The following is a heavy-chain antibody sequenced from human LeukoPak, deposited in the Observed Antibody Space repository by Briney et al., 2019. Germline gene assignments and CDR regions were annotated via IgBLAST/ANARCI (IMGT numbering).Heavy chain of an antibody. CDR2: IDAGNGRT. CDR1: GYDFTKYA. Sequence: ASVKVSCKASGYDFTKYAVQWVRQAPGQRLEWMGWIDAGNGRTKYSQDFQGRVTITRDMSTSTVYMELSSLRSEDTAVYYCARDSSGYYDWGQGTLVTVSS. CDR3: ARDSSGYYD. V-gene: IGHV1-3*03. D-gene: IGHD3-22*01. J-gene: IGHJ4*02.